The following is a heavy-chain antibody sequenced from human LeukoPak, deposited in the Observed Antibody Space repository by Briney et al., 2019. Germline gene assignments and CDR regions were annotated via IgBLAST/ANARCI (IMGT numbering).Heavy chain of an antibody. CDR3: AKEWDAFDI. CDR2: IKQDGSEK. J-gene: IGHJ3*02. Sequence: PGGSLRLSCAASGFTFSSYWMSWVRQAPGKGLEWVANIKQDGSEKYYVDSVKGRFTISRDNSKNTLYLQMNSLRAEDTAVYYCAKEWDAFDIWGQGTMVTVSS. CDR1: GFTFSSYW. V-gene: IGHV3-7*03.